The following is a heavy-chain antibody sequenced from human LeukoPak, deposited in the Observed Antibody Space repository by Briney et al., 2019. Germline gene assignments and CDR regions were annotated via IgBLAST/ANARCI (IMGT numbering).Heavy chain of an antibody. Sequence: PGGSLRLSCAASGFTFSSYAVSWVRQAPGKGLEWVSAISGSGGSTYYADPVKGRFTISRDNSKDTLYLQMNSLRAEDTAVYYCAKNVRVVPAAQHFDYWGQGTLVTVSS. D-gene: IGHD2-2*01. CDR3: AKNVRVVPAAQHFDY. J-gene: IGHJ4*02. CDR2: ISGSGGST. CDR1: GFTFSSYA. V-gene: IGHV3-23*01.